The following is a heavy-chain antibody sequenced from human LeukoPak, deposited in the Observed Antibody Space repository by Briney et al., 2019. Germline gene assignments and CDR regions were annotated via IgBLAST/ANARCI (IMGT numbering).Heavy chain of an antibody. J-gene: IGHJ4*02. V-gene: IGHV4-4*07. D-gene: IGHD3-3*01. Sequence: SETLSLTCTVSGGSISSYYWSWIRQPAGKGLEWIGRIYTSGSTNYNPSLKSRVTMSVDTSKNQFSLKLSSVTAADTAMYYCARGGTIFGVVLDYFDYWGQGTLVTVSS. CDR1: GGSISSYY. CDR2: IYTSGST. CDR3: ARGGTIFGVVLDYFDY.